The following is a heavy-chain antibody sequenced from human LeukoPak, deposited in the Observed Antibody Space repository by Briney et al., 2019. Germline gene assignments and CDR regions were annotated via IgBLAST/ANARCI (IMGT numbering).Heavy chain of an antibody. J-gene: IGHJ6*03. Sequence: SETLSLTCAVYGGSFSGYYWSWIRQPPGKGLECIGEINHSGSTNYNPPLKSRVTISVDTSKNQFSLKLSSVTAADTAVYYCASGRRRGNYYMDVWGKGTTVTVSS. CDR1: GGSFSGYY. CDR3: ASGRRRGNYYMDV. V-gene: IGHV4-34*01. CDR2: INHSGST. D-gene: IGHD3-10*01.